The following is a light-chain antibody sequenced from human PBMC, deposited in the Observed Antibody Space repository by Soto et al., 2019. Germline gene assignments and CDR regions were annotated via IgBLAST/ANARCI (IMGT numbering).Light chain of an antibody. CDR2: EAS. CDR3: QQYNGYWT. V-gene: IGKV1-5*03. Sequence: DIQMTQSPSTLSASVGDRVTITCRASQSISDSLAWYQQKPGKAPKLLIYEASNLKSGVPSRFSGSGSGTEYTLTISSLQPDDFASYYCQQYNGYWTFGQGTKAEIK. CDR1: QSISDS. J-gene: IGKJ1*01.